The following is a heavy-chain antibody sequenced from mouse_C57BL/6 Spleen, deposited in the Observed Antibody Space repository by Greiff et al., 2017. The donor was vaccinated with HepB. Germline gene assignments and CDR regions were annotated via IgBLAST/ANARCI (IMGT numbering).Heavy chain of an antibody. D-gene: IGHD2-5*01. CDR2: ISSGGDYI. J-gene: IGHJ4*01. Sequence: EVQLVESGAGLVKPGGSLKLSCAASGFTFSSYAMSWVRQTPEKRLEWVAYISSGGDYIYYADTVKGRFTISRDNARNTLYLQMSSLKSEDTAMYYCTRDSYYSNLYAMDYWGQGTSVTVSS. CDR3: TRDSYYSNLYAMDY. CDR1: GFTFSSYA. V-gene: IGHV5-9-1*02.